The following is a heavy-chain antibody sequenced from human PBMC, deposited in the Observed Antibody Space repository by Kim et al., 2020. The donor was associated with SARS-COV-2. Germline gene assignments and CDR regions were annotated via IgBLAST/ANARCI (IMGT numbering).Heavy chain of an antibody. J-gene: IGHJ1*01. CDR1: GFTFRNNW. D-gene: IGHD3-10*01. CDR3: AIYGSGRKYFQH. CDR2: INQDGSET. V-gene: IGHV3-7*02. Sequence: GGSLRLSCAASGFTFRNNWMSWVRQAPGKGLEWVANINQDGSETYYVDSVKGRFTISRDNARNSLLLQMNSLRPEDTAVYYCAIYGSGRKYFQHWGQGTLVPVSS.